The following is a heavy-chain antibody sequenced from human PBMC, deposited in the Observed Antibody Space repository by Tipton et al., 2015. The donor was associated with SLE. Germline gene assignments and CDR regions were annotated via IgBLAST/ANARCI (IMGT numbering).Heavy chain of an antibody. CDR2: IYYSGST. CDR1: GGSISSYY. V-gene: IGHV4-59*01. D-gene: IGHD6-6*01. J-gene: IGHJ6*03. CDR3: ARGRSSASWGYYYYYMDV. Sequence: TLSLTCTVSGGSISSYYWSWIRQPPGKGLEWIGYIYYSGSTNYNPSLKSRVTISVDTSKNQFSLKLSSVTAADTAGYYCARGRSSASWGYYYYYMDVWGKGTTVTVSS.